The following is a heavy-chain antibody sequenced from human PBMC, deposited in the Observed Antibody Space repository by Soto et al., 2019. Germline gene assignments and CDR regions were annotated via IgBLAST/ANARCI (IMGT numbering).Heavy chain of an antibody. D-gene: IGHD2-21*01. CDR3: ARGGISHWAYFYYMDV. V-gene: IGHV4-34*01. CDR2: INHLGSI. CDR1: CCAISSHY. Sequence: SGTLALTFTCPCCAISSHYWDWVRQPPGMALEWIGEINHLGSINYNPPLKSRVTMSVDTSKNQFSLTLNSVTAADTATFYCARGGISHWAYFYYMDVWDRGTTVTVSS. J-gene: IGHJ6*03.